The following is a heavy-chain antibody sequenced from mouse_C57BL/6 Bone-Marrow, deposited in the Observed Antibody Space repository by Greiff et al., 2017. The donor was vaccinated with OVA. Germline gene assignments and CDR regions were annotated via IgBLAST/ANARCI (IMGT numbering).Heavy chain of an antibody. Sequence: VQLQQSGPGLVKPSQSLSLTCSVTGYSITSGYYWNWIRQFPGNKLEWMGYISYDGSNNYNPSLKNRISITRDTSKNQFFLKLNSVTTEDTATYYCARALWETAWFAYWGQGTLVTVSA. CDR3: ARALWETAWFAY. CDR2: ISYDGSN. J-gene: IGHJ3*01. V-gene: IGHV3-6*01. CDR1: GYSITSGYY. D-gene: IGHD4-1*01.